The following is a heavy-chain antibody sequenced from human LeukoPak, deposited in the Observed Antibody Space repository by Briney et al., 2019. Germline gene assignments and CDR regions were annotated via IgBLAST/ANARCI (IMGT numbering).Heavy chain of an antibody. CDR3: ARDRGDGSYYVLGAFDI. CDR2: IYTSGST. CDR1: GGSISSGSYY. V-gene: IGHV4-61*02. J-gene: IGHJ3*02. Sequence: SETLSLTCTVSGGSISSGSYYWSWIRQPAGKGLEWIGRIYTSGSTNYNPSLKSRVTISVDTSKNQFSLKLSSVTAADTAVYYCARDRGDGSYYVLGAFDIWGQGTMVTVSS. D-gene: IGHD1-26*01.